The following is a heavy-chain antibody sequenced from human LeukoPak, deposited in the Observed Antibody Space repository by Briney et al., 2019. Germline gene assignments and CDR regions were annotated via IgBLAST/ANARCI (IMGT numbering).Heavy chain of an antibody. D-gene: IGHD4-17*01. CDR1: GFTFSSYS. CDR2: ISGRGVTT. Sequence: PGGSLRLSCAASGFTFSSYSMNWVRQAPGKGLEWVSGISGRGVTTYFADSVEGRFTISRDNSKFTLYLQMNSLRAEDTAVYYCAKGGMTTVTTDAFDIWGQGTMVTVSS. V-gene: IGHV3-23*01. CDR3: AKGGMTTVTTDAFDI. J-gene: IGHJ3*02.